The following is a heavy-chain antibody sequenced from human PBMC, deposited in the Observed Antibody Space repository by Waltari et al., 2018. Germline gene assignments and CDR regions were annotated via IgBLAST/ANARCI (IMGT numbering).Heavy chain of an antibody. D-gene: IGHD2-15*01. J-gene: IGHJ5*02. Sequence: QVQLQESGPGLVKPSQTLSLTCTVSGGSISSGSYYWSWIRQPAGKGLEWIGRIYTSGSTNYNPSLKSRVTISVDTSKNPFSLKLSSVTAADTAVYYCAREGYCSGGSCYSGWFDPWGQGTLVTVSS. CDR2: IYTSGST. V-gene: IGHV4-61*02. CDR1: GGSISSGSYY. CDR3: AREGYCSGGSCYSGWFDP.